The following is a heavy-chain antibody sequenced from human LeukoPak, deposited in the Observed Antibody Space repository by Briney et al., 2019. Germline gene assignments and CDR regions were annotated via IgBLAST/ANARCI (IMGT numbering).Heavy chain of an antibody. V-gene: IGHV4-39*01. D-gene: IGHD4-17*01. J-gene: IGHJ5*02. Sequence: SETLSLTCTVSGGSVFDDNYFWGWIRQPPGKGLEWIGSIYYSGTTYYTPSLRSRVTTSVDTSKNQFSLRLKSVTAADTAVYYCARKRFYGDYGDNWFDPWGQGILVTVSS. CDR1: GGSVFDDNYF. CDR2: IYYSGTT. CDR3: ARKRFYGDYGDNWFDP.